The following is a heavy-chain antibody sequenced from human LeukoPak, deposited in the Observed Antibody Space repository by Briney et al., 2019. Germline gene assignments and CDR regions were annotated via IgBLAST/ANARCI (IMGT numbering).Heavy chain of an antibody. CDR1: GYSISSGYY. J-gene: IGHJ3*02. CDR3: ARGVVGVVAAIRGAFDI. CDR2: IYHSGST. Sequence: SETLSLTCAVSGYSISSGYYWGWIRQPPGKGLEWIGSIYHSGSTYSNPSLKSRVTISVDTSKNQFSLKLSSVTAADTAVYYCARGVVGVVAAIRGAFDIWGQGTMVTVSS. D-gene: IGHD2-15*01. V-gene: IGHV4-38-2*01.